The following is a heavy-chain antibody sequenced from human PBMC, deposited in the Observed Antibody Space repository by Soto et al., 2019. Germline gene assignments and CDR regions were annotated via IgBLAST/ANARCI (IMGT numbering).Heavy chain of an antibody. CDR1: GYTFTSSG. D-gene: IGHD3-3*01. V-gene: IGHV1-58*02. CDR2: IVVGNGNT. CDR3: AATTHYDFWSGYFTGVAVDS. J-gene: IGHJ3*02. Sequence: SATLSCKTPGYTFTSSGISWLRKDRGKPLEWIGYIVVGNGNTNFAQRFQERVTFSSDKSRGTAYMELRSLRSEDTAVYYCAATTHYDFWSGYFTGVAVDSWGQGTKVTVSS.